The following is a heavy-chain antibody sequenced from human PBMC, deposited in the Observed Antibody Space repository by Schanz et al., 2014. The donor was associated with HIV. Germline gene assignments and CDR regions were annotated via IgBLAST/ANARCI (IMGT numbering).Heavy chain of an antibody. CDR1: GFTFSDYP. D-gene: IGHD2-8*01. CDR3: ARERYCTNGVCRVYGMGV. CDR2: IKSKAYGGTP. Sequence: EVQLVESGGGLVKPGRSLRLSCTTSGFTFSDYPMSWFRQAPGKGLEWVGFIKSKAYGGTPEYAASVKGRFTISRDDSKSIAYLQLNSLRAEDTAVYYCARERYCTNGVCRVYGMGVWGQGATVTVSS. V-gene: IGHV3-49*05. J-gene: IGHJ6*02.